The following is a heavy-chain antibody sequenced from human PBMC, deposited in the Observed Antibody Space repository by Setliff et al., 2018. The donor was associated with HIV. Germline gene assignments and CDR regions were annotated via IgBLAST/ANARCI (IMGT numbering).Heavy chain of an antibody. CDR1: GGSFSGYY. V-gene: IGHV4-34*01. CDR2: INHSGST. CDR3: ARVDGYDFWCGYYTPHAFDI. J-gene: IGHJ3*02. Sequence: PSETLSLTCAAYGGSFSGYYWSWIRQPPGKGLEWIGEINHSGSTNYNPSLKSRVTITVDTSKNQFSLKLSSVTAADTAVYYCARVDGYDFWCGYYTPHAFDIWGQGTMVTVSS. D-gene: IGHD3-3*01.